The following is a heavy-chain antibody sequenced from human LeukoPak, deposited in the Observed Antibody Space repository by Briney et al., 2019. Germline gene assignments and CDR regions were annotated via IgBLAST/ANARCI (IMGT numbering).Heavy chain of an antibody. CDR1: GFTFSSYG. V-gene: IGHV3-30*18. J-gene: IGHJ4*02. D-gene: IGHD5-12*01. Sequence: PGRSLRLSCAASGFTFSSYGMHWVRQAPGKGLEWVAVISYDGSNKYYADSVKGRFTISRDNFKNTLYLQMNSLRAEDTAVYYCAKAWDIVATIGAFDYWGQGTLVTVSS. CDR2: ISYDGSNK. CDR3: AKAWDIVATIGAFDY.